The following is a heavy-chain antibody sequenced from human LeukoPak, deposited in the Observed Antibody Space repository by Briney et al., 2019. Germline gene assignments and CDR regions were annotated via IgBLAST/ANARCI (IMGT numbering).Heavy chain of an antibody. CDR2: ISTSNSTI. CDR1: GFTFSNYS. V-gene: IGHV3-48*04. CDR3: AKELHGSGNYAFDY. Sequence: GGSLRLSCAASGFTFSNYSMNWVRQAPGKGLEWVSYISTSNSTIYYADSVKGRFTISRDNAKNSLYLQMNSLRAEDAAVYFCAKELHGSGNYAFDYWGQGTLVTVSS. J-gene: IGHJ4*02. D-gene: IGHD3-10*01.